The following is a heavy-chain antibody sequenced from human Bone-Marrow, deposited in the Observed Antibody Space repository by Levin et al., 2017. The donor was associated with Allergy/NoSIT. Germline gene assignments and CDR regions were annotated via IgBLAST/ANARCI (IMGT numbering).Heavy chain of an antibody. CDR2: IYYSGST. CDR1: GGSISGYY. Sequence: ESLKISCTVSGGSISGYYWSWIRQPPGKGLEWIGYIYYSGSTNYNPSLKSRVTISVDTSKNQFSLKLTSVTAADTAVYYCARDRTVFSSPHTYYYGMDVWGQGTTVTVSS. V-gene: IGHV4-59*01. D-gene: IGHD6-19*01. J-gene: IGHJ6*02. CDR3: ARDRTVFSSPHTYYYGMDV.